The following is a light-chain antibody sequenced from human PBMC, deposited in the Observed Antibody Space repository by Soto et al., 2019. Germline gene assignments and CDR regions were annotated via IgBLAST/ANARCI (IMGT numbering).Light chain of an antibody. Sequence: IFMTQSPATLSVSPGGRATLSCRASEDVSSKLAWYQHKPGLPPRLVIYDASTRATGIPGRFSGSGSGKDFTLTSSVLQSEDFAIYYCLQYDTWPPGTFGQGTKVEI. V-gene: IGKV3-15*01. J-gene: IGKJ1*01. CDR1: EDVSSK. CDR3: LQYDTWPPGT. CDR2: DAS.